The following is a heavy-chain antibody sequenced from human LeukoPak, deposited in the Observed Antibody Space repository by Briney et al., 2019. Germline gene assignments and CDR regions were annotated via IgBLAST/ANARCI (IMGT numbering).Heavy chain of an antibody. CDR1: GGSFSGYY. CDR3: ARRSRITMVRGVWFDP. Sequence: SETLSLTCAVYGGSFSGYYWSWIRQPPGKGVEWIGEINHSGSTNYNPSLKSRVTISVDTSKNQFSLKLSSVTAADTAVYYCARRSRITMVRGVWFDPWGQGTLVTVSS. J-gene: IGHJ5*02. CDR2: INHSGST. V-gene: IGHV4-34*01. D-gene: IGHD3-10*01.